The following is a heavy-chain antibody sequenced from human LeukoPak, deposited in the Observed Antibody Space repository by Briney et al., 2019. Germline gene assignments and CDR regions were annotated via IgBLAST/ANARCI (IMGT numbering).Heavy chain of an antibody. CDR2: TYYRSKWYN. CDR3: TRGGQGMGV. V-gene: IGHV6-1*01. J-gene: IGHJ6*02. CDR1: GDSVSSNTAS. Sequence: SLTLSLTCAISGDSVSSNTASWHWIRQSPSSGLEWLGRTYYRSKWYNNYALSVKSRITSNPDTAKNQFSLQLNSVTPEDTAVYYCTRGGQGMGVWGQGTTVTVSS.